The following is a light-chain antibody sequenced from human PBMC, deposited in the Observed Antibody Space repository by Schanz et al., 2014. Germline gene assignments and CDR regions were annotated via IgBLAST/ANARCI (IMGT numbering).Light chain of an antibody. CDR2: DDI. V-gene: IGLV2-23*01. CDR1: TRDVANHNI. J-gene: IGLJ3*02. CDR3: CSYAGSTNLR. Sequence: QSVLAQPASVSGSPGQSITISCTGTTRDVANHNIVSWYQQHPGKAPKLMIYDDIKRPSGVSIRFSGSTSGNTASLTISGLQAEDEADYYCCSYAGSTNLRFGGGTKLTVL.